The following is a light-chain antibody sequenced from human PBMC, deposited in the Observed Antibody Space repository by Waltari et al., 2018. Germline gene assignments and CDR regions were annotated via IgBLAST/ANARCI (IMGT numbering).Light chain of an antibody. V-gene: IGKV3-20*01. Sequence: EIVLTQSPDTLSLSPGERASLSCRASESVSRYLAWYQQKPGQPPRLLIYDAYRRATGIPDRFSGSWSGTDFSLTISRLEPEDFAVYYCQKYMNLPATFGQGTKVEIK. CDR2: DAY. J-gene: IGKJ1*01. CDR1: ESVSRY. CDR3: QKYMNLPAT.